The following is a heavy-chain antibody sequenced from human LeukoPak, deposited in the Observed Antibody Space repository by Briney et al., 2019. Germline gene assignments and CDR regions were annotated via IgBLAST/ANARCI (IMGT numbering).Heavy chain of an antibody. D-gene: IGHD3-22*01. CDR1: GFTFSSYV. J-gene: IGHJ4*02. CDR3: AQWLLLMGFDY. CDR2: ISGSGGST. Sequence: GGSLRLSCAASGFTFSSYVMSWVRQAPGKGLEWVSAISGSGGSTYYADSVKGRFTISRDNSKNTLYLQMNSLRAEDTAVYYCAQWLLLMGFDYWGQGTLVTVSS. V-gene: IGHV3-23*01.